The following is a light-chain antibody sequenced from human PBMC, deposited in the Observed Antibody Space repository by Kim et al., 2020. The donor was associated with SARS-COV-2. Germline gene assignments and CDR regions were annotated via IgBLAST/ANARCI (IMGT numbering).Light chain of an antibody. J-gene: IGLJ3*02. V-gene: IGLV2-14*03. CDR1: SSDVGGYNY. Sequence: QSALTQPASVSGSPGQTITISCTGTSSDVGGYNYVSWYQQHPGKAPKLMIYDVSKRPSGVSNRFSGSKSGNTASLTISGLQAEDEADYYCCSYTTSSAFEVFGGGTKLTVL. CDR2: DVS. CDR3: CSYTTSSAFEV.